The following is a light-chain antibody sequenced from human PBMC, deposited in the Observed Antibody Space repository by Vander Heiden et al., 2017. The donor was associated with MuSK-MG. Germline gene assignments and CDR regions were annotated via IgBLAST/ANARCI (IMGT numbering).Light chain of an antibody. J-gene: IGLJ3*02. CDR1: NIGSKS. V-gene: IGLV3-21*04. CDR2: YDS. CDR3: QVWDSSSDHWV. Sequence: SLLTQPPSVTVAPGKTARITCGGNNIGSKSVHWYQQKPGQAPVLVIYYDSDRPSGIPERFSGSNSGNTATLTISRVEAGDEADYYCQVWDSSSDHWVFGGGTKLTVL.